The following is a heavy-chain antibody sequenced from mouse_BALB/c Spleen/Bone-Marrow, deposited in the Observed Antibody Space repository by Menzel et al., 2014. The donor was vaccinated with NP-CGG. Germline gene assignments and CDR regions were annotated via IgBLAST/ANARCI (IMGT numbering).Heavy chain of an antibody. CDR2: ISDGGSYT. J-gene: IGHJ2*01. Sequence: EVKLVESGGGLVKPGGSLKLSCAASGFTFSDYYMYWVRPTPEKRLEWVATISDGGSYTYYPDSVKGRFTISRDNAKNNLYLQMSSLKSEDTAMYYCARVSYDYFDYWGQGTTFTVSS. CDR1: GFTFSDYY. V-gene: IGHV5-4*02. D-gene: IGHD2-4*01. CDR3: ARVSYDYFDY.